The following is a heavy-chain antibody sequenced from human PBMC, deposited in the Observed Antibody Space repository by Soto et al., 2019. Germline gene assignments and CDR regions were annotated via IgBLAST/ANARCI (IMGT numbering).Heavy chain of an antibody. Sequence: PGGSLRLSCAASGFTFSSYDMHWVRQATGKGLEWVSAIGTAGDTYYPGSVKGRFTISRENAKNSLYLQMNSLRAGDTAVYYCARGGPNCSGGSCYPYSYYYMDVWGKGTTVTVSS. J-gene: IGHJ6*03. V-gene: IGHV3-13*01. D-gene: IGHD2-15*01. CDR2: IGTAGDT. CDR3: ARGGPNCSGGSCYPYSYYYMDV. CDR1: GFTFSSYD.